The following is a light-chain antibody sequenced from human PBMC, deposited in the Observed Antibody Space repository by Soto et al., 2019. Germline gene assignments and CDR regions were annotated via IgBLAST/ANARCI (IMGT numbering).Light chain of an antibody. J-gene: IGKJ5*01. CDR3: MQALQSLN. V-gene: IGKV2-28*01. CDR2: FGS. CDR1: QSLLYNNTYNY. Sequence: EIVITQSPLTLPVTPGDPASISCRSSQSLLYNNTYNYLDWYVQKPGQSPQLLIYFGSNRAPGVPDRFSGSGSGKDSTLKINRVEAGDVGTYYCMQALQSLNFGQGTRLEIK.